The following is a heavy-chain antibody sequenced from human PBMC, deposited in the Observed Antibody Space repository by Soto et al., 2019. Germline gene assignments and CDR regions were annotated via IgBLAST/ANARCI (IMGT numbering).Heavy chain of an antibody. J-gene: IGHJ4*02. V-gene: IGHV1-3*01. D-gene: IGHD3-22*01. CDR2: INPGNGDT. CDR3: ARKDYYDSGMYYFDY. CDR1: GYTFNKYP. Sequence: QVQVVQSGAEVKKPGASVKVSCKTSGYTFNKYPIHWVRHAPGQGLEWMGWINPGNGDTGYSQKFQDRVTITRDTSASTAYMELSSLRSEDTAVYYCARKDYYDSGMYYFDYWGQGTLVTVSS.